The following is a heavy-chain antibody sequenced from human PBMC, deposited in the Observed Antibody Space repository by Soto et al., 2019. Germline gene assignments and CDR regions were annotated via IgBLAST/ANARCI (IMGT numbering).Heavy chain of an antibody. V-gene: IGHV4-4*02. J-gene: IGHJ2*01. CDR1: GASITSTHW. CDR2: IYHSGSA. D-gene: IGHD6-6*01. Sequence: QVQLQESGPGLVKPSGTLSLSCAVSGASITSTHWWSWVRQPPGRGLEWSGEIYHSGSANYKSSLKSRVAISVDKAKNQFSQNLTSVTAADTAVYYCAGDSKYSRYSYWYFHLWGRGTLVTVSS. CDR3: AGDSKYSRYSYWYFHL.